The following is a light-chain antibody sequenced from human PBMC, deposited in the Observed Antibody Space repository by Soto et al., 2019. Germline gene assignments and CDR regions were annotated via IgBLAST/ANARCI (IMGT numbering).Light chain of an antibody. J-gene: IGLJ2*01. CDR1: SSDVGGYNF. Sequence: QSALTQPASVSGSPGQSITISCTGTSSDVGGYNFVSWYQQHPGKAPKLMIYEVTNRPSRVSNRFSGSKSGNTASLTISGLQAEDEADYYCSSYTCSSTVLFGGGTKLIVL. V-gene: IGLV2-14*03. CDR2: EVT. CDR3: SSYTCSSTVL.